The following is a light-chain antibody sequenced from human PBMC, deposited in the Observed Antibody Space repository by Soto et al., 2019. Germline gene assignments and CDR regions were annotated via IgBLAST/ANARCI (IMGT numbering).Light chain of an antibody. CDR3: CSYAGNSTFV. J-gene: IGLJ1*01. Sequence: QSVLTQPASVSGSPGQLITISCTGTSSDVGSYNLVSWYQQLPGKAPKLIIYEVTERPSGVSNRFPGSKSGNTASLTISGLQTEDEAEYYCCSYAGNSTFVFGPGTKVTVL. V-gene: IGLV2-23*02. CDR1: SSDVGSYNL. CDR2: EVT.